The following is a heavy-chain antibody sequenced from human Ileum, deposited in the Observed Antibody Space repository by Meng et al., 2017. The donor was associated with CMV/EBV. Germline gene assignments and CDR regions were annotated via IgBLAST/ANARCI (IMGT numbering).Heavy chain of an antibody. Sequence: SETLSLTCTVSGGSISSYYWSWIRQPPGKGLEWIGYIYYSGSTNYNPSLKSRVTISVDTSKNQFSLKLSSVTAADTAAYYCARVRIRSGYFYGMDVWGQGTTVTVSS. CDR1: GGSISSYY. CDR3: ARVRIRSGYFYGMDV. CDR2: IYYSGST. J-gene: IGHJ6*02. V-gene: IGHV4-59*01. D-gene: IGHD3-3*01.